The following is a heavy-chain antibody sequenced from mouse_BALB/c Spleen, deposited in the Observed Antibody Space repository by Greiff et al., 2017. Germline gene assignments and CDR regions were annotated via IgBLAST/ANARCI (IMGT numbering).Heavy chain of an antibody. CDR3: TRSHYYGSRLWYFDV. J-gene: IGHJ1*01. CDR1: GYSFTSYW. D-gene: IGHD1-1*01. CDR2: IYPGNSDT. Sequence: VQLQQSGTVLARPGASVKMSCKASGYSFTSYWMHWVKQRPGQGLEWIGAIYPGNSDTSYNQKFKGKAKLTAVTSASTAYMELSSLTNEDSAVYYRTRSHYYGSRLWYFDVWGAGTTVTVSS. V-gene: IGHV1-5*01.